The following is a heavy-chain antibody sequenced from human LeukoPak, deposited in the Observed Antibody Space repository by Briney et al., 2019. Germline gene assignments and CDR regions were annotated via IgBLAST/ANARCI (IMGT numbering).Heavy chain of an antibody. V-gene: IGHV3-9*01. CDR1: AFTFDDYA. CDR3: AKDRDYDSSGHFDY. CDR2: ISWNSGSI. D-gene: IGHD3-22*01. J-gene: IGHJ4*02. Sequence: GGSLRLSCAASAFTFDDYAMHCVRQAPGKGLEWVSGISWNSGSIGYADSVKGRFTISRDNAKNSLYLQMNSLRAEDTALYYCAKDRDYDSSGHFDYWGQGTLVTVSS.